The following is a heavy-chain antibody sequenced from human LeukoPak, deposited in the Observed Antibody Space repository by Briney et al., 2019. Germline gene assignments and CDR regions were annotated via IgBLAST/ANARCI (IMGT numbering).Heavy chain of an antibody. CDR3: ARGSNRGRPHYYGMDV. CDR1: GYTFTSYA. Sequence: GASVKVSCKASGYTFTSYAMNWVRQAPGQGLEWMGWINTNTGNPTYAQGFTGRFVFSLDTSVSTAYLQISSLKAEDTAVYYCARGSNRGRPHYYGMDVWGQGTTVTVSS. V-gene: IGHV7-4-1*02. D-gene: IGHD3-10*01. CDR2: INTNTGNP. J-gene: IGHJ6*02.